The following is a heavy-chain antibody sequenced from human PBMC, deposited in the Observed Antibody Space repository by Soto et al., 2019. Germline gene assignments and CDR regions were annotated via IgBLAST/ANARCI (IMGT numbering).Heavy chain of an antibody. J-gene: IGHJ4*02. CDR1: GGSISSSYW. CDR2: IFHSGST. V-gene: IGHV4-4*02. D-gene: IGHD2-2*01. CDR3: ATLPATSDFDY. Sequence: TSETLSLTCAVSGGSISSSYWWSWVRQPPGKGLEWIGGIFHSGSTNYNPSLKSRVTISVDKSKNQFSLKLSSVTAADTAVHYCATLPATSDFDYWGQGALVTVSS.